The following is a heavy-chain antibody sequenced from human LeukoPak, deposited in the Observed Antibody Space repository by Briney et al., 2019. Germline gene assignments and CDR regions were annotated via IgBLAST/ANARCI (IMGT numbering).Heavy chain of an antibody. CDR3: AKGSYYDSSGSFYFDY. J-gene: IGHJ4*02. CDR2: ISGSGDNT. Sequence: GGSLRLSCAASGFTFSSYAMSWVRQALGKGLKWVSVISGSGDNTYYADSVKGRFTISRDNSKNTLYVQVNSLGTEDTAAYYCAKGSYYDSSGSFYFDYWGQGTLVTVSS. D-gene: IGHD3-22*01. CDR1: GFTFSSYA. V-gene: IGHV3-23*01.